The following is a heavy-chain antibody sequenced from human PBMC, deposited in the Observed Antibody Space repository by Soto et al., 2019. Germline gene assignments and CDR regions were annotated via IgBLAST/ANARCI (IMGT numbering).Heavy chain of an antibody. D-gene: IGHD3-22*01. CDR1: GGSISSSRCH. Sequence: SETLSLTCTVSGGSISSSRCHWGWIRQPPGKGLEWIASIKYSGTTFYNPSLKSRVTLSVDTSKNQFALKLSSVTAAETAVYYCARLGGYYQSLDPWGPGTLVTVSS. J-gene: IGHJ5*02. CDR3: ARLGGYYQSLDP. CDR2: IKYSGTT. V-gene: IGHV4-39*01.